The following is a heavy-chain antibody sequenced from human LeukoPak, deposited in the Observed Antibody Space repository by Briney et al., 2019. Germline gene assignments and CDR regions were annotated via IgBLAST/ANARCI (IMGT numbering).Heavy chain of an antibody. V-gene: IGHV4-59*01. CDR1: GGSISSYY. CDR2: IYYSGST. J-gene: IGHJ3*02. Sequence: SETLSLTCTVSGGSISSYYWSWIRQPPGKGLEWIGYIYYSGSTNYNPSLTSRVTISVDTSKNQFSLKLSSVTAADTAVYYCARDQTSKGDAFDIWGQGTMVTVSS. CDR3: ARDQTSKGDAFDI.